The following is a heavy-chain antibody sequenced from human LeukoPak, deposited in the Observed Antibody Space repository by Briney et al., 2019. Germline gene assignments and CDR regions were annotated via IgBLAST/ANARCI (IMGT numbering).Heavy chain of an antibody. CDR2: ISGSGGST. CDR3: ARDLTTVTTVDY. Sequence: PGGSLRLSCAASGFTFSSFAMSWVRQAPGKGLEWVSGISGSGGSTYYADSVKGRFTISRDNSKNTLYLQMNSLRAEDTAVYYCARDLTTVTTVDYWGQGTLVTVSS. J-gene: IGHJ4*02. D-gene: IGHD4-11*01. V-gene: IGHV3-23*01. CDR1: GFTFSSFA.